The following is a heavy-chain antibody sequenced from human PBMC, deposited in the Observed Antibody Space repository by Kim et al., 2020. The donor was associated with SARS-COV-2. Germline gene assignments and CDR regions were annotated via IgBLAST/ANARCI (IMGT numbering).Heavy chain of an antibody. D-gene: IGHD6-13*01. V-gene: IGHV4-39*07. J-gene: IGHJ4*02. CDR3: ARDLKIYIAAAGTFDY. Sequence: SLKSRVTISVDTSKNQFSLKLSSVTAADTAVYYCARDLKIYIAAAGTFDYWGQGTLVTVSS.